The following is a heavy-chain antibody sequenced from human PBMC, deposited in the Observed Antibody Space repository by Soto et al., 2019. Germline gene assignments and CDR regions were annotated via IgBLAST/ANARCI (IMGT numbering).Heavy chain of an antibody. J-gene: IGHJ4*02. CDR2: IYYTGNA. Sequence: QVQLQESGPGLVKPSETLSLTCTVSGGSISPHYWSWIRQTPGKGLEWIGYIYYTGNANHNPSLKSRVSFSVDTSRNQCSMMLSSVTAADTAVYYCARYYCTSDTCYYVDYWGRGTLVTVSS. D-gene: IGHD2-2*01. CDR1: GGSISPHY. V-gene: IGHV4-59*11. CDR3: ARYYCTSDTCYYVDY.